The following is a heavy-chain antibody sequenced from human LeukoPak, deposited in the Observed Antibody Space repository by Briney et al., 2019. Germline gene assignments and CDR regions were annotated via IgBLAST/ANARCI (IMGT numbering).Heavy chain of an antibody. V-gene: IGHV3-7*01. CDR2: IKEDGSEK. J-gene: IGHJ6*02. D-gene: IGHD3-10*01. CDR3: AREFVLLWFGESRGMDV. Sequence: PGGSLRLSCAASGFIFKKYWMNWVRQVPGKGLECLANIKEDGSEKYYVDSVKGRFTISRDNAKNSLYLQMNSLRAEDTAVYYCAREFVLLWFGESRGMDVWGQGTTVTVSS. CDR1: GFIFKKYW.